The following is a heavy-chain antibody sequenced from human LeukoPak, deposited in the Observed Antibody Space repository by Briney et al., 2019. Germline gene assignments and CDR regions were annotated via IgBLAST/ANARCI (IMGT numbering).Heavy chain of an antibody. Sequence: SETLSLTCTVSGGSLNIRNYYCRSIRQPPGEGLEWVGSMYYSGSTYYNPSLKSRVTISVHTPKKQLSLKISSVPATATSVYYCAATHDSGTYYNDPMDYWGQGTLVTVSS. CDR3: AATHDSGTYYNDPMDY. D-gene: IGHD3-10*01. CDR1: GGSLNIRNYY. V-gene: IGHV4-39*01. CDR2: MYYSGST. J-gene: IGHJ4*02.